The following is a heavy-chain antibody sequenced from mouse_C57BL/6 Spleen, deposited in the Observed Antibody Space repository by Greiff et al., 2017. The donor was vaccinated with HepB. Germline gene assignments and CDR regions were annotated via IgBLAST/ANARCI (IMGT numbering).Heavy chain of an antibody. V-gene: IGHV6-3*01. J-gene: IGHJ2*01. D-gene: IGHD2-1*01. CDR2: IRLKSDNYAT. CDR1: GFTFSNYW. Sequence: EVMLVESGGGLVQPGGSMKLSCVASGFTFSNYWMNWVRQSPEKGLEWVAQIRLKSDNYATHYAESVKGRFTISRDDSKSSVYLQMNNLRAEDTGIYYCTGDGNYPYYLDYWGQGTTLTVSS. CDR3: TGDGNYPYYLDY.